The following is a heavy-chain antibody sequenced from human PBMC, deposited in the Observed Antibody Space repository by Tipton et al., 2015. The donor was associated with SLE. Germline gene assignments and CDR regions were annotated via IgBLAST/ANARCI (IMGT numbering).Heavy chain of an antibody. Sequence: TLSLTCTVSGGSMRNYYWSWIRQPPGKGLEWIGYIYYTGDTNYNPSLQTRVSMSVDTSENQFSLNVSSVTAADTAVYYCARHLLTPSDKHDALQIWGQGTKVAVSS. CDR1: GGSMRNYY. CDR2: IYYTGDT. D-gene: IGHD3-9*01. J-gene: IGHJ3*02. CDR3: ARHLLTPSDKHDALQI. V-gene: IGHV4-59*01.